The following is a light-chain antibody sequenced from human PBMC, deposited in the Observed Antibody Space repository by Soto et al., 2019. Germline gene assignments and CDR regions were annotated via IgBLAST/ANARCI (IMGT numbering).Light chain of an antibody. CDR2: NND. CDR1: SSNIGSNI. Sequence: QPVLSQPPSASGTPGQRVTISCSGRSSNIGSNIVNWYQQLPGTAPKLLIYNNDQRPSGVPVRFSGSKSGTSASLAISGLQSEDEADYCSAWDASLNAILFGGGTKLTVL. J-gene: IGLJ3*02. CDR3: SAWDASLNAIL. V-gene: IGLV1-44*01.